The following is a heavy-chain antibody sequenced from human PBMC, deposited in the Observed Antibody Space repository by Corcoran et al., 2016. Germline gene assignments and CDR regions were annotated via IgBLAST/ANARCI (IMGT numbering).Heavy chain of an antibody. V-gene: IGHV4-39*01. J-gene: IGHJ5*02. Sequence: QLQLQESGPGLVKPSETLSLTCTVSGGSISSSSYYWAWIRQPPGKGLEWVGRVYYSGATYCNPYLKSRVTISVDTAKNQFSLRLNSVTAADTGVYYCARSSYNYDSWFDPWGQGTRVTVSS. CDR2: VYYSGAT. CDR3: ARSSYNYDSWFDP. CDR1: GGSISSSSYY. D-gene: IGHD1-1*01.